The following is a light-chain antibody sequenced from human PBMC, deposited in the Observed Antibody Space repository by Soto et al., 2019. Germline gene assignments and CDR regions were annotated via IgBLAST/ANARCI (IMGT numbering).Light chain of an antibody. CDR1: RSINYY. J-gene: IGKJ5*01. Sequence: ELVLTQSPATLSLSPGERATLSCRASRSINYYLAWYQQNTGQAPRLLIHDASNRATGIPARFSGSGSGTDFTLTISSLEPEDFAVYYCQHRSKFGQGTRLEIK. CDR3: QHRSK. CDR2: DAS. V-gene: IGKV3-11*01.